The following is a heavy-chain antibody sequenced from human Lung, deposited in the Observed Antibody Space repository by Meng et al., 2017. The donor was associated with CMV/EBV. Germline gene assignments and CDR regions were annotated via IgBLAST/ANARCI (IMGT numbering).Heavy chain of an antibody. J-gene: IGHJ4*02. CDR3: ARVQWLAYYFYS. CDR2: INHSGST. CDR1: GGSFSDYY. V-gene: IGHV4-34*01. D-gene: IGHD6-19*01. Sequence: SETLSLXCGVYGGSFSDYYWSWIRQPPGKGLEWIGEINHSGSTNYNPSLKSRLTVSIDTSSDQFSLRLTFVTAADTAVYYCARVQWLAYYFYSWGQGTLVTVSS.